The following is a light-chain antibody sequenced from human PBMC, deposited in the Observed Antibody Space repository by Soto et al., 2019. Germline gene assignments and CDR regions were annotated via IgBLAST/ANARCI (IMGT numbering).Light chain of an antibody. CDR2: GNT. Sequence: QSVLTQPPSASGTPGQRVTISCSGSRSNVESNTVSWYQQLPGTAPKLLIYGNTNRPSGVPDRFSGSRSGTSASLAITGLQAEDDGDYYCQSYDSSLSGSSVFGTGTKVTVL. J-gene: IGLJ1*01. CDR3: QSYDSSLSGSSV. CDR1: RSNVESNT. V-gene: IGLV1-44*01.